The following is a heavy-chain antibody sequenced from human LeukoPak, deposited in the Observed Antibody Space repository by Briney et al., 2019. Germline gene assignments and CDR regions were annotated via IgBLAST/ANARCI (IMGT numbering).Heavy chain of an antibody. CDR2: INHSGST. Sequence: KPSETLSLTCAVYGGSFSGYYWSWIRQPPGKGLEWIGEINHSGSTNYNPSLKSRVTISVDTSKNQFSLKLSSVTAADTAVYYCARERKAYSSGPVTFMSYYFDYWGQGALVTVSS. CDR1: GGSFSGYY. J-gene: IGHJ4*02. V-gene: IGHV4-34*01. D-gene: IGHD6-19*01. CDR3: ARERKAYSSGPVTFMSYYFDY.